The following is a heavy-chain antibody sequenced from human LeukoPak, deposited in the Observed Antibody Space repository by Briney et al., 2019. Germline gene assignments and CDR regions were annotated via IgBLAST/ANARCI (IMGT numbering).Heavy chain of an antibody. D-gene: IGHD4-23*01. J-gene: IGHJ4*02. Sequence: PGGSLRLSCAASGFTFSNYGMHWVRQAPGKGLEWVTSIWYNGSNQKYVDSVKGRFTISRDNSKNMLYLQMNSLRGEDTALYYCARDVSGNLDYWGQGTLVTASS. CDR3: ARDVSGNLDY. CDR1: GFTFSNYG. CDR2: IWYNGSNQ. V-gene: IGHV3-33*01.